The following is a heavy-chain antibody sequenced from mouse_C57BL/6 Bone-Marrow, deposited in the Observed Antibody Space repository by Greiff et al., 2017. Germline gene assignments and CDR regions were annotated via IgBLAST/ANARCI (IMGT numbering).Heavy chain of an antibody. V-gene: IGHV1-9*01. CDR3: ARRGDSAGYEGYFDY. CDR1: GYTFTGYW. J-gene: IGHJ2*01. CDR2: ILPGSGST. Sequence: QVQLQQSGAELMKPGASVKLSCKATGYTFTGYWIEWVKQRPGHGLEWIGEILPGSGSTNYNEKFKGKATFTADTSSTTAYMQLSSLTTEDSAIYYCARRGDSAGYEGYFDYWGQGTTLTVAS. D-gene: IGHD3-2*02.